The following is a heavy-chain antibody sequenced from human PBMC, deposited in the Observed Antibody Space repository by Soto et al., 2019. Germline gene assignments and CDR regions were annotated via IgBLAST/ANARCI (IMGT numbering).Heavy chain of an antibody. D-gene: IGHD6-13*01. CDR2: MYYTGST. V-gene: IGHV4-59*08. CDR1: GVSISNYY. Sequence: QVLLQESGPGLVKPSETLSLTCTVSGVSISNYYWSWIRQPPGKGLEWIGYMYYTGSTSYNPSLKSRVITSVDTSKSKFSLKLSSVTAAATAVYYCARRKLAAGDYYYYMDVWGKGPAVTVSS. CDR3: ARRKLAAGDYYYYMDV. J-gene: IGHJ6*03.